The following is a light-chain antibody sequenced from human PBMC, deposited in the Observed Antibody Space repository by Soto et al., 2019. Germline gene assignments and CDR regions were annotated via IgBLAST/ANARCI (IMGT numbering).Light chain of an antibody. CDR2: AAS. CDR1: QTISSW. Sequence: DIQMTQSPSTLSGSVGDRVTITCRASQTISSWLAWYHQKPGKAPKLLIYAASNLQSGVPSRFSGSGSGTEFTLTISSMQPDDFATYYCQQYNSYTFGQGTKVDIK. V-gene: IGKV1-5*01. J-gene: IGKJ1*01. CDR3: QQYNSYT.